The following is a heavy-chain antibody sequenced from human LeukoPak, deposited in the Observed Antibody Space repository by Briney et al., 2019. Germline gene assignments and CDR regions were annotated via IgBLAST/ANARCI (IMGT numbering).Heavy chain of an antibody. CDR3: ARDTGYCSGGSCYPPLDY. D-gene: IGHD2-15*01. Sequence: ASVKVSCKASGYTFTSHGISWVRQAPGQGLEWMGWISAYNGNTNYAQKLQGRVTMTTDTSTSTAYMEPRSLRSDDAAVYYCARDTGYCSGGSCYPPLDYWGQGTLVTVSS. CDR1: GYTFTSHG. CDR2: ISAYNGNT. J-gene: IGHJ4*02. V-gene: IGHV1-18*01.